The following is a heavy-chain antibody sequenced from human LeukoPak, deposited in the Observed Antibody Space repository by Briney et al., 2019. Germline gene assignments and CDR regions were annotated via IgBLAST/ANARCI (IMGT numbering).Heavy chain of an antibody. V-gene: IGHV3-21*01. CDR2: ISDVSTYI. D-gene: IGHD2-2*01. CDR1: LATFRIHI. Sequence: GALRVSCAASLATFRIHIVYSVREGPGERLEWGSPISDVSTYIYYADSVKGRFTISRDNAKNSLYLQMNSLRDEDTAVYYCARDDCRTTSCRKPLDYWGQGTLVTVSS. J-gene: IGHJ4*02. CDR3: ARDDCRTTSCRKPLDY.